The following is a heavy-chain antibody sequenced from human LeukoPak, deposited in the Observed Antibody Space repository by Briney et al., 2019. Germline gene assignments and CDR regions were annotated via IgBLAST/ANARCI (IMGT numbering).Heavy chain of an antibody. CDR1: GFTVSSNY. J-gene: IGHJ4*02. CDR2: IYSGGST. V-gene: IGHV3-53*01. Sequence: GGSLRLSCAASGFTVSSNYMSWVRQAPGKGLEWVSVIYSGGSTYYADSVKGRFTISRDNSKNTLCLQMNILRAEDTAVYYCARDGGWYYLDYWGQGTLVTVSS. D-gene: IGHD6-19*01. CDR3: ARDGGWYYLDY.